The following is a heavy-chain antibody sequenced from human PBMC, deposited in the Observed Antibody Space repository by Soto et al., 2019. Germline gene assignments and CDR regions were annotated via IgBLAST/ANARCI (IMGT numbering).Heavy chain of an antibody. V-gene: IGHV4-39*01. Sequence: QLQLQQSGPGLVKPSEILSLTCTVSGGSITSSNYYWGWIRQPPGKGLQWIGNVYYNGFTYYNPSLKSRVTISVDTSKNHFSLKLTSVTAADTAVYYCARQDDFWSGSNWFDPWGQGTLFTVSS. D-gene: IGHD3-3*01. CDR1: GGSITSSNYY. CDR2: VYYNGFT. J-gene: IGHJ5*02. CDR3: ARQDDFWSGSNWFDP.